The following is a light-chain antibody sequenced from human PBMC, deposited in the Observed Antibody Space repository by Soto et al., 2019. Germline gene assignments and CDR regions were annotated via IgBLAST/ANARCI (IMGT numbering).Light chain of an antibody. CDR1: HGISSY. Sequence: IRMTHSPSSLSASTADRVTITCRASHGISSYVSWYQQKPGKDPKLLIFAASSLQSGVPSRFSGSRSGPDFTLTISSLQPEDFATYYCQQSYSSPPTFGQGTKV. V-gene: IGKV1-39*01. CDR2: AAS. J-gene: IGKJ1*01. CDR3: QQSYSSPPT.